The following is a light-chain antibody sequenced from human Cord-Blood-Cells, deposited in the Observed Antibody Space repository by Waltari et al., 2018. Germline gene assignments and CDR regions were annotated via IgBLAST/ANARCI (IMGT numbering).Light chain of an antibody. J-gene: IGLJ1*01. Sequence: QSALTQPASVSGSPGQSITISCTGTSSDVGGYNYVSGYQQHPGKAPKLTIYDVSNRPSGVSNRFSGSKSGNTASLTISGLQAEDEADYYCSSYTSSSTYVFGTGTKVTVL. CDR3: SSYTSSSTYV. CDR2: DVS. V-gene: IGLV2-14*01. CDR1: SSDVGGYNY.